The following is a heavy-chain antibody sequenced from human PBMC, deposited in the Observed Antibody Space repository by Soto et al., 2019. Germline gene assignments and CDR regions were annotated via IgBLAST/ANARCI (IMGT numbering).Heavy chain of an antibody. V-gene: IGHV3-30*18. D-gene: IGHD1-1*01. Sequence: PGGSLRLSCAASGFTFSSYGMHWVRQAPGKGLEWVAIISYDEINKYYAESVKGRFTISRDNSKNTLYLQMNSLRAEDTAVYYCAKSVYNWNDGFFDYWGQGT. CDR3: AKSVYNWNDGFFDY. CDR2: ISYDEINK. J-gene: IGHJ4*02. CDR1: GFTFSSYG.